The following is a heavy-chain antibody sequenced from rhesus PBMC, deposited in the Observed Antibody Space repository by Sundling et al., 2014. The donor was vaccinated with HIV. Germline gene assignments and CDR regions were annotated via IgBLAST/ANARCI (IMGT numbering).Heavy chain of an antibody. J-gene: IGHJ4*01. D-gene: IGHD1-1*01. CDR1: GGSFSGYY. Sequence: QVQLQESGPGLVKPSETLSLTCAVSGGSFSGYYWGWIRQAPGKGLEWMGYISGSSGSTAYNPSLKSRVTISTDTSRNQFSLKLSSVTAADTAVYYCATNGGLELSPRYWGQGVLVTVSS. V-gene: IGHV4-165*01. CDR2: ISGSSGST. CDR3: ATNGGLELSPRY.